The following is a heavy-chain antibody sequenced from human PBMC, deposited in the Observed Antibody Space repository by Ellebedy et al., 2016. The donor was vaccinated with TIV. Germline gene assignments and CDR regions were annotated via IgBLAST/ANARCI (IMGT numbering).Heavy chain of an antibody. CDR3: ARSPYDFWSGYLGWDYMDV. J-gene: IGHJ6*03. V-gene: IGHV3-23*01. CDR1: GFTFSSYA. CDR2: ISGSGGST. Sequence: GESLKISXAASGFTFSSYAMSWVRQAPGKGLEWVSAISGSGGSTYYADSVKGRFTISRDNSKNTLYLQMNSLRAEDTAVYYCARSPYDFWSGYLGWDYMDVWGKGTTVTVSS. D-gene: IGHD3-3*01.